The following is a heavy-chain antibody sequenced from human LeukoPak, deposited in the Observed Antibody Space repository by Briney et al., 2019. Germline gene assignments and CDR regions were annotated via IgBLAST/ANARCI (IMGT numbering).Heavy chain of an antibody. CDR3: ARPGYDSSGPLEY. CDR1: GYSFTRYW. Sequence: KAGESLKISFKGSGYSFTRYWSAWVRQMPGKGLEWMGSIYPGDSDTRYSPSFQGQVTISADKSITTAYLQLSSLKASDTAMYYCARPGYDSSGPLEYWGQGTLVSVSS. V-gene: IGHV5-51*01. CDR2: IYPGDSDT. D-gene: IGHD3-22*01. J-gene: IGHJ4*02.